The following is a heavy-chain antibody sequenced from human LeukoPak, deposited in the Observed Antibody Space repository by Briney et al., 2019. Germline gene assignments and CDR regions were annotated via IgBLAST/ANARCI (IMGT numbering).Heavy chain of an antibody. J-gene: IGHJ4*02. CDR2: ISGSGGST. CDR1: GFTFSSYA. D-gene: IGHD3-16*01. V-gene: IGHV3-23*01. CDR3: AKDPSKHLMITSFDY. Sequence: GGSLRLSCAASGFTFSSYAMSWVRQAPGKGLEWVSAISGSGGSTYYADSVKGRFTISRDNSKNTLYLQMNSLRAEDTAVYYCAKDPSKHLMITSFDYWGQGTLVTVSS.